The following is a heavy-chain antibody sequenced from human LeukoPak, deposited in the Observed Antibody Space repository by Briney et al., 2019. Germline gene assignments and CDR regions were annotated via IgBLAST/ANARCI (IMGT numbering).Heavy chain of an antibody. D-gene: IGHD6-13*01. CDR3: TTDAGYNSRWYNW. CDR2: IKSKSDGGTI. J-gene: IGHJ4*02. V-gene: IGHV3-15*01. Sequence: GGSLRLSFAASGFPFTNAWMSWVRPAPGKGLEWVGRIKSKSDGGTIEYGAPVKGRFTISRDDSKSTLYLQMNSLKAEDTAVYYCTTDAGYNSRWYNWWGQGTLVTVSS. CDR1: GFPFTNAW.